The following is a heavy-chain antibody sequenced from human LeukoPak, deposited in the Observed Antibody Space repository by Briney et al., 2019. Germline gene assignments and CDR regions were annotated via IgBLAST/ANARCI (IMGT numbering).Heavy chain of an antibody. V-gene: IGHV3-23*01. J-gene: IGHJ4*02. CDR1: GFTFNRDW. CDR2: ISGSAGST. D-gene: IGHD6-13*01. CDR3: AKDPYSSRYPQIFDY. Sequence: PGGSLRLSCTASGFTFNRDWTAWVRQAPGKGLEWVSAISGSAGSTYYADSVKGRFTISRDNSKNTVYLQMNSLRAEDTAVYYCAKDPYSSRYPQIFDYWGQGTLVTVSS.